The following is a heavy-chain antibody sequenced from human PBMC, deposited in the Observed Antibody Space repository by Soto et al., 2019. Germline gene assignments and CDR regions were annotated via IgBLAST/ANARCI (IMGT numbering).Heavy chain of an antibody. D-gene: IGHD3-3*01. J-gene: IGHJ4*02. CDR2: INHSGST. V-gene: IGHV4-34*01. Sequence: QVHLQQWGAGLLKPSETLSLTCAVYGVSFTGYYWSWIRQPPGKGLEWIGEINHSGSTNYKPSVKSRATMTGDTYNKQFSRKLSSVTAADTAVYYCATSYYNFWIGYYRAYLDYGGQGTLVTVSS. CDR1: GVSFTGYY. CDR3: ATSYYNFWIGYYRAYLDY.